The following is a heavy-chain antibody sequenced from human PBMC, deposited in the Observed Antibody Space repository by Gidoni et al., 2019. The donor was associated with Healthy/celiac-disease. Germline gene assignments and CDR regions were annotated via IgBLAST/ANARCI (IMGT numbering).Heavy chain of an antibody. CDR2: INHSGST. J-gene: IGHJ4*02. V-gene: IGHV4-34*01. D-gene: IGHD5-18*01. Sequence: QVQLQQWGAGLLKPSETLSLACAVYGGSFSGYYWSWIRQPPGKGLEWIGEINHSGSTNYNPSLKSRVTISVDTSKNQFSLKLSSVTAADTAVYYCARGLFFRIQLWYQGFDYWGQGTLVTVSS. CDR3: ARGLFFRIQLWYQGFDY. CDR1: GGSFSGYY.